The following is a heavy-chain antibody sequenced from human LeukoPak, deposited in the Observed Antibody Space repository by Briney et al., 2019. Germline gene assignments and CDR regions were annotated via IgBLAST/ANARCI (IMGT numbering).Heavy chain of an antibody. Sequence: ASVKVSCKTSGYTFNAHYLHCVRQAPGQGLQWMGWINPDSGGTNYAQTFQGRVTMSSDTSVDTAYMELTSLTSDDSAVYYCARDLDNWNYDPFDYWGQGTLVTVSS. CDR2: INPDSGGT. CDR3: ARDLDNWNYDPFDY. D-gene: IGHD1-7*01. J-gene: IGHJ4*02. CDR1: GYTFNAHY. V-gene: IGHV1-2*02.